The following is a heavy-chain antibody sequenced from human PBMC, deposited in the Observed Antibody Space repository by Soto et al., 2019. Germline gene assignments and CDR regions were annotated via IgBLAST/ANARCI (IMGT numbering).Heavy chain of an antibody. D-gene: IGHD3-22*01. Sequence: EVQLVESGGGLVQPGGSLRLSCSASGFTFSSYSMNWVRQAPGQGLAWVSYISSSSSTIYYADSVKGRFTISRDNAKNSLYVEMNGLRSEDTAVYYCARGAYYYDSSGLSYWGQGTLVTVSS. CDR3: ARGAYYYDSSGLSY. V-gene: IGHV3-48*01. CDR1: GFTFSSYS. CDR2: ISSSSSTI. J-gene: IGHJ4*02.